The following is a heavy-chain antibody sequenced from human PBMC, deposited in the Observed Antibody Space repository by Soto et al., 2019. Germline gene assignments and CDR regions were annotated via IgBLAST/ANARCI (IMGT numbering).Heavy chain of an antibody. J-gene: IGHJ4*02. D-gene: IGHD4-17*01. CDR1: GGTFTTYH. V-gene: IGHV1-69*01. CDR3: ARQFTDGDYQY. CDR2: IIPMFGKT. Sequence: QVQLVQSGAEVKKPGSSVKVSCKASGGTFTTYHIIWVRQAPGQGLEWMGEIIPMFGKTNYAQKFQGRVTITEDESTSTAYMELSSLRSEDTAMNYCARQFTDGDYQYWGQGPMVTVAS.